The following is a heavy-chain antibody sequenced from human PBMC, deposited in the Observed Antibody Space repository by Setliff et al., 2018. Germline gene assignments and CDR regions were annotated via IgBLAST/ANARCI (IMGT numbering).Heavy chain of an antibody. CDR2: VDRSGNT. D-gene: IGHD3-22*01. J-gene: IGHJ4*02. Sequence: PSETMSLTCTLSGDSISRSTYYWGWIRQSPGKVLDWIGTVDRSGNTFYNPSLRSRVTISVDTSKNQISLKLTSVSAADTAVYYCARRDSTSYSSYSFDFWGRGTLVTVSS. V-gene: IGHV4-39*01. CDR1: GDSISRSTYY. CDR3: ARRDSTSYSSYSFDF.